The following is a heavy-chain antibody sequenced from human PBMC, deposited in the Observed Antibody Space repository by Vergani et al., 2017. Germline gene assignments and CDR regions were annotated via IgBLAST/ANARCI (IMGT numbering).Heavy chain of an antibody. V-gene: IGHV3-11*04. CDR3: ARETYSSSWPPSYGMDV. J-gene: IGHJ6*02. CDR2: ISTSGTSI. Sequence: VQLLESGGDLVQPGGSLRISCAASGFTFNEYYMSWIRQAPGKGLEWVSYISTSGTSIHYADSVKGRFTFSRDNAKNSLYLQMNSLRAEDTAVYYCARETYSSSWPPSYGMDVWGQGTTVSVSS. D-gene: IGHD6-13*01. CDR1: GFTFNEYY.